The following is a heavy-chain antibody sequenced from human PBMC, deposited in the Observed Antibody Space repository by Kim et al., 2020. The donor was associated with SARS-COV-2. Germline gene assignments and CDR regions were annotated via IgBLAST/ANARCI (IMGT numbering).Heavy chain of an antibody. D-gene: IGHD6-13*01. V-gene: IGHV3-23*01. J-gene: IGHJ3*02. CDR1: GFTFSSYA. CDR2: ISGSGGST. CDR3: AKVRSIAAAAHDAFDI. Sequence: GGSLRLSCAASGFTFSSYAMSWVRQAPGKGLEWVSAISGSGGSTYYADSVKGRFTISRDNSKNTLYLQMNSLRAEDTAVYYCAKVRSIAAAAHDAFDIWGQGTMVTVSS.